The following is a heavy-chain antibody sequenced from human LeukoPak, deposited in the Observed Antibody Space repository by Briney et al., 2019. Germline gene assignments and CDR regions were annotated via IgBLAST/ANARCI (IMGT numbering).Heavy chain of an antibody. CDR2: ISGSGGST. CDR3: AKGPRGVILDWFDP. CDR1: GFTFSSYW. V-gene: IGHV3-23*01. D-gene: IGHD3-10*01. Sequence: PGGSLRLSCAASGFTFSSYWMHWVRQAPGKGLEWVSAISGSGGSTYYADSVKGRFTISRDNSKNTLYLQMNSLRAEDTAVYYCAKGPRGVILDWFDPWGQGTLVTVSS. J-gene: IGHJ5*02.